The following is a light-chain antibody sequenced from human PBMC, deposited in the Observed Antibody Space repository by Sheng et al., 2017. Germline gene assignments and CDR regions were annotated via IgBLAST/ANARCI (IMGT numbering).Light chain of an antibody. Sequence: QSVLTQPPSVSGAPGQRVTISCTGTAPTSGQVMMYPWYQQLPGTSPRLLIFGNRNRPSGVPDRFSGSKSGTSASLIITGLQAEDEADYYCQSFDSSVSGVIFGGGTRLTVL. CDR3: QSFDSSVSGVI. CDR1: APTSGQVM. J-gene: IGLJ2*01. V-gene: IGLV1-40*01. CDR2: GNR.